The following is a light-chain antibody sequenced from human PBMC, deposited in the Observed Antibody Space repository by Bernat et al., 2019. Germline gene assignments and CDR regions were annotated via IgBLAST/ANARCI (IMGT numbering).Light chain of an antibody. CDR1: SSDVGGYNY. Sequence: QSALTQPPSASGSPGQSVTISCTGTSSDVGGYNYVSWYQQHPGKAPKLMIYEVSKRPSGVPDRFSGSKSGNTASLTVSGVQAEDEADYYCSSYAGSNYVFGTGTKVTDL. CDR2: EVS. J-gene: IGLJ1*01. V-gene: IGLV2-8*01. CDR3: SSYAGSNYV.